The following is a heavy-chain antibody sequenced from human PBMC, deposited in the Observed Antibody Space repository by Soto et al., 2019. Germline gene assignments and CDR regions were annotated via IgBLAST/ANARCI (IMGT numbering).Heavy chain of an antibody. D-gene: IGHD6-19*01. CDR2: ISDNRNT. V-gene: IGHV4-59*11. CDR1: GGSISSHY. J-gene: IGHJ6*02. CDR3: ARSVAVSADYFYYGLDV. Sequence: SETLSLTCIVSGGSISSHYWSWIRQPPGKGLEWIGYISDNRNTNYNPSLRSRVSMSVDTSKNQFSLMLRSVSAADTAVYYCARSVAVSADYFYYGLDVWGHGTTVTVSS.